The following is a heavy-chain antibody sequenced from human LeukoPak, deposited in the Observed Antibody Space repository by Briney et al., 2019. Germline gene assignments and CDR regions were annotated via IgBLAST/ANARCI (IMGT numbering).Heavy chain of an antibody. Sequence: GGSLRLPCAAFGFTFSSYALSWVRQAPGKGLEWVSAISGSCGSTYYADSGKGRFTIPRDNSKTTQYLQMNSLRAEATDVSYCTRGTRGASYYFGMCGWGQGTTVTVS. V-gene: IGHV3-23*01. D-gene: IGHD1/OR15-1a*01. CDR3: TRGTRGASYYFGMCG. J-gene: IGHJ6*02. CDR1: GFTFSSYA. CDR2: ISGSCGST.